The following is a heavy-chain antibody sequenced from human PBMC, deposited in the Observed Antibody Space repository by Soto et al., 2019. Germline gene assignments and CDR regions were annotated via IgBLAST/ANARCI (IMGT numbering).Heavy chain of an antibody. CDR3: AREVVTTQWFFDN. J-gene: IGHJ4*02. Sequence: ESGGGVVQPGGSLRLSCSTSGFTFSSHSMHWFRQAPGRGLEWVAVISSDGGLQFYADSVRGRFTMSRDNSKNTLYLQMNSLRDEDTALYYCAREVVTTQWFFDNWGQGILVAVSS. CDR2: ISSDGGLQ. V-gene: IGHV3-30-3*01. D-gene: IGHD2-8*01. CDR1: GFTFSSHS.